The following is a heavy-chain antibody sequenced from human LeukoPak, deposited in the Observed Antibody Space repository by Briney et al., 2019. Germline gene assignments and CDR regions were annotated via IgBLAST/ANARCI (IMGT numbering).Heavy chain of an antibody. CDR3: ARGVVDYYDSSGYAFDI. J-gene: IGHJ3*02. Sequence: RGESLKISCKGSGYSFTSYWIGWVRQMPGKGLEWMGIIYPGDSDTRYSPSFQGQVTISADKSISTAYLQWSSLKASDTAMYYCARGVVDYYDSSGYAFDIWGQGTMVTVSS. D-gene: IGHD3-22*01. V-gene: IGHV5-51*01. CDR1: GYSFTSYW. CDR2: IYPGDSDT.